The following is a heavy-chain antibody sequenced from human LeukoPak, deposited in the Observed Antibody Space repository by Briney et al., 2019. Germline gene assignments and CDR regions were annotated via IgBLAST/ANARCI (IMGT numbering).Heavy chain of an antibody. J-gene: IGHJ2*01. CDR2: IYYSGTT. Sequence: PSETLSLTCSVSGGSINTNNYYWGWIRQPPGKGLEWIGTIYYSGTTFYNPSLQSRVTLSVDTSKNQFSLKLSSVTAADTAVYYCARESRNYYDSSGYYPDWYFDLWGRGTLVTVSS. CDR1: GGSINTNNYY. D-gene: IGHD3-22*01. V-gene: IGHV4-39*07. CDR3: ARESRNYYDSSGYYPDWYFDL.